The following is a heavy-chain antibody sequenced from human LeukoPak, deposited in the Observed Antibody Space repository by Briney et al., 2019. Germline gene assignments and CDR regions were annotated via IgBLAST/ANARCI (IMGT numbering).Heavy chain of an antibody. V-gene: IGHV3-23*01. CDR1: GFTFIRDA. J-gene: IGHJ4*02. CDR2: ISGSGGSI. D-gene: IGHD5-12*01. CDR3: AKTGIVATMYCDY. Sequence: GGSERLSCAASGFTFIRDAMSWARQAPRKGLEWVSDISGSGGSIYYAVSVKGRLTISRDNSKNTLYLEMNSLRAEDTAVYYCAKTGIVATMYCDYWGQGTLVSVSS.